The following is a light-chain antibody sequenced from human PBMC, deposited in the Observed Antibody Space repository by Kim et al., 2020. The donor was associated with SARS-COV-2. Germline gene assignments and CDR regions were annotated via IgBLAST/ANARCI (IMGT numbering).Light chain of an antibody. V-gene: IGKV3-15*01. J-gene: IGKJ5*01. Sequence: SPGERATLSCRASQSVSSNLAWYQQRPGQAPRLLIYGASTRATGIPARFSGSGSGTEFTRTISSLQSEDFAVYYCQQYSNWPPITFGQGTRLEIK. CDR1: QSVSSN. CDR2: GAS. CDR3: QQYSNWPPIT.